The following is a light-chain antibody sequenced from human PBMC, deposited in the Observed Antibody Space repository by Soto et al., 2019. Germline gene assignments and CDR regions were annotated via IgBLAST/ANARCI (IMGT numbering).Light chain of an antibody. CDR2: VVI. CDR1: TSDVGCYNY. V-gene: IGLV2-14*01. CDR3: SSYRSGGTFV. Sequence: QSALTQPASVSGSPGQSVAIACTGTTSDVGCYNYVSWHQQHPGKAPKLLISVVINRPSGVSNRFSGSKSGTTASLTISGLQAEDEADYYCSSYRSGGTFVFGSGTKLTVL. J-gene: IGLJ6*01.